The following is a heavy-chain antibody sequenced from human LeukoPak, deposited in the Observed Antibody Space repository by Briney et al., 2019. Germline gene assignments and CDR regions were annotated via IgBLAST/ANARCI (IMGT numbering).Heavy chain of an antibody. CDR3: AKPSRSTAPSDY. CDR2: ISSNGSDT. V-gene: IGHV3-23*01. D-gene: IGHD4-17*01. Sequence: GGPLRLSCAASGFTFSIYAMSWVRQAPGKGLEWVSTISSNGSDTFYADSVKGRFTISRDNSKNTLYLQVNSLRAEDTAIYYCAKPSRSTAPSDYWGQGTLVTVSS. J-gene: IGHJ4*02. CDR1: GFTFSIYA.